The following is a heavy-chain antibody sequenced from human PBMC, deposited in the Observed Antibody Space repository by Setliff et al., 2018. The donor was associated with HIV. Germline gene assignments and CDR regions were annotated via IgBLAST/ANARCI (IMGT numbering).Heavy chain of an antibody. CDR3: ASGREQGLRHALDI. Sequence: GESLKISCVASGFTLSHHEMSWVRQAPGKGPEWVAYISNSARTIYYADSVKGRFTISRDNVKNALYLQMNSLRAEDTAVYYCASGREQGLRHALDIWGQGAMVTVSS. J-gene: IGHJ3*02. D-gene: IGHD4-17*01. V-gene: IGHV3-48*03. CDR1: GFTLSHHE. CDR2: ISNSARTI.